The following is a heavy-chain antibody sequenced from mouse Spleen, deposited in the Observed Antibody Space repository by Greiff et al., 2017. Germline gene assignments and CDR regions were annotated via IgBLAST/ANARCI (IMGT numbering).Heavy chain of an antibody. CDR1: GYSITSGYD. J-gene: IGHJ2*01. CDR2: ISYSGST. V-gene: IGHV3-1*01. CDR3: ARDNYRSFDY. D-gene: IGHD2-12*01. Sequence: VQLKESGPGMVKPSQSLSLTCTVTGYSITSGYDWHWIRHFPGNKLEWMGYISYSGSTNYNPSLKSRISITHDTSKNHFFLKLNSVTTEDTATYYCARDNYRSFDYWGQGTTLTVSS.